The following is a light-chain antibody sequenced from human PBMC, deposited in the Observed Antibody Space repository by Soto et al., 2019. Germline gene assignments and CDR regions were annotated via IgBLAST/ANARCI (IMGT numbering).Light chain of an antibody. Sequence: DLQLTQSPSFLSASVGDRVTITCRASQGISSYLAWYQQKPGKVPKLLIYAASTLHSGVPSRFSGSRSGTEFTLTISSLQPEDFATYYCQQVNSYPLTFGGGTKVEIK. V-gene: IGKV1-9*01. J-gene: IGKJ4*01. CDR3: QQVNSYPLT. CDR1: QGISSY. CDR2: AAS.